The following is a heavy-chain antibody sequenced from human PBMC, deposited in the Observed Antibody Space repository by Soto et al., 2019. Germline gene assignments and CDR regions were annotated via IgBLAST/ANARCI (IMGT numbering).Heavy chain of an antibody. CDR3: ARVERGTATTVVDAFDI. CDR2: MSHSGGT. Sequence: QVQLQQWGAGLLKPSETLSLTCAVYGGFVTSGSYYWSWIRQPPGKGLEWIGEMSHSGGTHFNPSRKGRFPISVDTSKKQFILKMSSVTAADTALYYCARVERGTATTVVDAFDIWGPGTMVTVSS. D-gene: IGHD1-1*01. CDR1: GGFVTSGSYY. J-gene: IGHJ3*02. V-gene: IGHV4-34*01.